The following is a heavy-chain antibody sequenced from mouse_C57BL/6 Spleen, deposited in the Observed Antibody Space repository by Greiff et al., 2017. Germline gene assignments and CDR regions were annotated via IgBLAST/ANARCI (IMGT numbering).Heavy chain of an antibody. V-gene: IGHV3-6*01. D-gene: IGHD4-1*01. CDR2: ISYDGSN. CDR3: ARDRWEDYAMDY. J-gene: IGHJ4*01. Sequence: EVKLQESGPGLVKPSQSLSLTCSVTGYSITSGYYWNWIRQFPGNKLEWMGYISYDGSNNYNPSLKNRISITRDTSKNQFFLKLNSVTTEDTATYYCARDRWEDYAMDYWGQGTSVTVSS. CDR1: GYSITSGYY.